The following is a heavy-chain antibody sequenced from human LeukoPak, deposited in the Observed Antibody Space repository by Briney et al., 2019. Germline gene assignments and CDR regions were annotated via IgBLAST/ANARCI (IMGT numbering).Heavy chain of an antibody. J-gene: IGHJ4*02. CDR1: GGPISTPY. CDR3: ARLYCYAGSCYAGLDH. D-gene: IGHD3-22*01. V-gene: IGHV4-59*08. CDR2: LDHSGTT. Sequence: TSETLSLTCTVSGGPISTPYWGWIRQPPGEGLEWIGYLDHSGTTNCNPSLKSRVTISVDTSKNQFPLKLTSVTAADTAVYYCARLYCYAGSCYAGLDHWGQGTLVTVSS.